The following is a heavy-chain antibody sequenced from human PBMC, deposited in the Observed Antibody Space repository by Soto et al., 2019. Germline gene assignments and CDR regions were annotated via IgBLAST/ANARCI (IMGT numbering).Heavy chain of an antibody. CDR2: INAGNGNT. J-gene: IGHJ5*02. CDR1: GYTFTSYA. CDR3: ARVGIAFRVVRFDP. D-gene: IGHD6-13*01. V-gene: IGHV1-3*01. Sequence: ASVKVSCKASGYTFTSYAMHWVRQAPGQRLEWMGWINAGNGNTKYSQKFQGRVTITRDTSASTAYMELSSLRSEDTAVYYCARVGIAFRVVRFDPWGQGTPVTVYS.